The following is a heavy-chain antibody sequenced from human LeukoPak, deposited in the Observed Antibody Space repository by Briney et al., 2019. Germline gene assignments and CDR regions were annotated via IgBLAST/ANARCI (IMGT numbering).Heavy chain of an antibody. D-gene: IGHD3-10*01. J-gene: IGHJ4*02. CDR3: ARLYGSGSRRYFDY. CDR1: GGSISSYY. Sequence: SETLSLTCTVSGGSISSYYWSWIRQPPGKGLEWIGYIYYSGSTYYNPSLKSRVTISVDTSKNQFSLKLSSVTAADTAVYYCARLYGSGSRRYFDYWGQGTLVTVSS. V-gene: IGHV4-59*12. CDR2: IYYSGST.